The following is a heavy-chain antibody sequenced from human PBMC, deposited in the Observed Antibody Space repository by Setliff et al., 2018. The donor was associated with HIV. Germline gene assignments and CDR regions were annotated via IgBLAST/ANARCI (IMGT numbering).Heavy chain of an antibody. D-gene: IGHD5-18*01. J-gene: IGHJ4*02. V-gene: IGHV4-39*07. CDR2: MYYSGST. Sequence: ASETLSLTCTVSSGSISSSSYYWGWVRQPPGKGLEWIGSMYYSGSTYYTPSLKSRITISLDTSKNQFSLRMRSVTAADTAVYYCARVFVDKAVLRVLEYYFDSWGRGTLVTVSS. CDR3: ARVFVDKAVLRVLEYYFDS. CDR1: SGSISSSSYY.